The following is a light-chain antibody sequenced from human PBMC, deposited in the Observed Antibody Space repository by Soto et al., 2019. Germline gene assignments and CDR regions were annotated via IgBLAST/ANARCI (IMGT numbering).Light chain of an antibody. CDR3: CSYASGSTWV. CDR1: SSDVGSHNL. V-gene: IGLV2-23*01. J-gene: IGLJ3*02. Sequence: QSALTQPASVSGSPGQSITISCTGTSSDVGSHNLVSWYQQHPGKAPKIIISEDSKRPSGISNRFSGSKSGNTASLTISGRQAEDEADYYCCSYASGSTWVFGGGTKVTVL. CDR2: EDS.